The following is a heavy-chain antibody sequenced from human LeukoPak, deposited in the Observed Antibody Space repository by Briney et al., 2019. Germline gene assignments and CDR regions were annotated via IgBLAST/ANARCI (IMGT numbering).Heavy chain of an antibody. CDR2: ISGSGGST. V-gene: IGHV3-23*01. CDR3: ARVSLGYCSGGSCYSDY. CDR1: GFTFSSYG. D-gene: IGHD2-15*01. J-gene: IGHJ4*02. Sequence: GGSLRLSCAASGFTFSSYGMSWVRQAPGKGLEWVSAISGSGGSTYYAGSVKGRFTISRDNAKNSLYLQMNSLRAEDTAVYYCARVSLGYCSGGSCYSDYWGQGTLVTVSS.